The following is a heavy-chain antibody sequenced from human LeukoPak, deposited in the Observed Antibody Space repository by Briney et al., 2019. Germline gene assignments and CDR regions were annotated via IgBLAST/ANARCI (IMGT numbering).Heavy chain of an antibody. J-gene: IGHJ4*02. D-gene: IGHD3-22*01. Sequence: SETLSLTCTVSGGSISSGGYYWSWIRPHPGKGLEWIGYIYYSGSTYYNPSLKSRVTISVDTSKNQFSLKLSSVTAADTAVYYCARGGFYDSSGYPDYWGQGTLVTVSS. CDR3: ARGGFYDSSGYPDY. CDR2: IYYSGST. CDR1: GGSISSGGYY. V-gene: IGHV4-31*03.